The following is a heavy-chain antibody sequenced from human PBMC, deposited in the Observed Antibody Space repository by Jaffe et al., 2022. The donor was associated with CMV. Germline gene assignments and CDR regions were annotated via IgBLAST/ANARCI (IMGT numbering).Heavy chain of an antibody. Sequence: QVQLVQSGAEVKKPGSSVKVSCKASGGTFSSYAISWVRQAPGQGLEWMGRIIPILGIANYAQKFQGRVTITADKSTSTAYMELSSLRSEDTAVYYCAREFYYDSSGYYPRYNWFDPWGQGTLVTVSS. V-gene: IGHV1-69*09. CDR1: GGTFSSYA. D-gene: IGHD3-22*01. CDR2: IIPILGIA. J-gene: IGHJ5*02. CDR3: AREFYYDSSGYYPRYNWFDP.